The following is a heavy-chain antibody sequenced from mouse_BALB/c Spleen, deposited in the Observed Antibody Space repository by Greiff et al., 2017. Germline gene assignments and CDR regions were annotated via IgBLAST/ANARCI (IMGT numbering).Heavy chain of an antibody. D-gene: IGHD1-1*01. J-gene: IGHJ4*01. CDR3: ARRGYGSLYAMDY. CDR1: GYTFSSYC. V-gene: IGHV1-9*01. CDR2: ILPGSGST. Sequence: QVQLQQSGAELMKPGASVKISCKATGYTFSSYCIAWVMQRPGHGLEWIGEILPGSGSTNYNEKFKGKATFTADTSSNTAYMQLSSLTSEDSAVYDCARRGYGSLYAMDYWGQGTSVTVAA.